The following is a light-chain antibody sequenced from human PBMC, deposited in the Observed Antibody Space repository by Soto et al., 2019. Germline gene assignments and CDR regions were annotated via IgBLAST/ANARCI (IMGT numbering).Light chain of an antibody. V-gene: IGKV3-20*01. J-gene: IGKJ4*01. CDR1: ESVDTN. CDR2: GAS. Sequence: IVMTQSPATLSVSPGERVTLSCRVSESVDTNFAWYQQRPGQAPRLLIYGASSRATGIPDRFSGSGSGTDFTLTISRLEPEDFAVYYCQQYGSSTKLTFGGGTKVDIK. CDR3: QQYGSSTKLT.